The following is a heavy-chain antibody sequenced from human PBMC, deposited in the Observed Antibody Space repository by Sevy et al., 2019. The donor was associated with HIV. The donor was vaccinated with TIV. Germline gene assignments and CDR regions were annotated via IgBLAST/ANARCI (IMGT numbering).Heavy chain of an antibody. J-gene: IGHJ4*02. D-gene: IGHD6-19*01. Sequence: GESLKISCAASGFTFSSYAMSWVRQAPGKGLEWVSDISSSGGSTYYADSVKGRFTISRDNSKITLYLQMNSLRAEDTAVYYCAKDGSQAVAGTGLPFDYWGQGTLVTVSS. CDR2: ISSSGGST. CDR1: GFTFSSYA. V-gene: IGHV3-23*01. CDR3: AKDGSQAVAGTGLPFDY.